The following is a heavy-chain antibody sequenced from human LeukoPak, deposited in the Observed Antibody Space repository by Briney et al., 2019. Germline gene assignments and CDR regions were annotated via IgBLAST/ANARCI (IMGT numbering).Heavy chain of an antibody. J-gene: IGHJ3*02. CDR1: GYSFTSYW. CDR2: IYPGDSDT. Sequence: GESLKISCKGSGYSFTSYWIGWVRQMPGKGLEWMGIIYPGDSDTRYSPSFQGQVTISADKSTSTAYLQWSSLKASDTAMYYCARGDSSSYRLDAFDIWGQGTMVTVSS. CDR3: ARGDSSSYRLDAFDI. V-gene: IGHV5-51*01. D-gene: IGHD6-6*01.